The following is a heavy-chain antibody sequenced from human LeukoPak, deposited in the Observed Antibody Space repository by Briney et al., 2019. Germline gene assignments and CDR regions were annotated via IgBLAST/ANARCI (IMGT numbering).Heavy chain of an antibody. CDR1: GFTFSSYS. D-gene: IGHD3-9*01. V-gene: IGHV3-21*01. CDR2: ISSSSSYI. J-gene: IGHJ4*02. CDR3: ARAYYDILTGYYSPFDY. Sequence: GGSLRLSCAASGFTFSSYSMNWVRQAPGKGLEWVSSISSSSSYIYYADSVKGRFTISRDNAKNSLYLQMNSLRAEDTAVYYCARAYYDILTGYYSPFDYWGQGTLVTVSS.